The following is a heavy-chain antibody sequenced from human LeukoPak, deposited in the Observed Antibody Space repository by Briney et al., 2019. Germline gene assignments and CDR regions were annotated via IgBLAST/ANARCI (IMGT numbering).Heavy chain of an antibody. V-gene: IGHV3-48*01. CDR3: AKLSRSGWSLGGFDY. CDR1: GFTFSSYS. D-gene: IGHD6-13*01. Sequence: PGGSLRLSCAASGFTFSSYSMNWVRQAPGKGLEWVSYISSSSSTIYYADSVKGRFTISRDNSKNTLYLQMNSLRAEDTAVYYCAKLSRSGWSLGGFDYWGQGTLVTVSS. CDR2: ISSSSSTI. J-gene: IGHJ4*02.